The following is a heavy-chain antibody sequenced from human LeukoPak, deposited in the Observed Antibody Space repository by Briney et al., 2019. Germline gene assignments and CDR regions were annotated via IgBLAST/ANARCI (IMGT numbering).Heavy chain of an antibody. CDR3: ARDLVSSPSVR. D-gene: IGHD6-6*01. Sequence: ASVKVSCKASGYTFTSYDINWVRQATGQGLEWMGWMNPNSGNTGYAQKFQGRVTMTRDTSISTAYMELSRLRSDDTAVYYCARDLVSSPSVRWGQGTLVTVSS. CDR2: MNPNSGNT. CDR1: GYTFTSYD. V-gene: IGHV1-8*01. J-gene: IGHJ4*02.